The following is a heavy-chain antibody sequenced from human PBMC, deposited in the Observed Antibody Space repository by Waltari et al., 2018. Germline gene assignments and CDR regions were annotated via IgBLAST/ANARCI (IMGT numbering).Heavy chain of an antibody. V-gene: IGHV4-30-4*08. CDR1: GGSISSGDYY. CDR2: IYYSGST. CDR3: AGVRGGSYRYYFDY. Sequence: QVQLQESGPGLVKPSQPLSLTCTVSGGSISSGDYYWSWIRPPPGKGLEWIGYIYYSGSTYYNPSLKSRVTISVDTSKNQFSLKLSSVTAADTAVYYCAGVRGGSYRYYFDYWGQGTLVTVSS. D-gene: IGHD1-26*01. J-gene: IGHJ4*02.